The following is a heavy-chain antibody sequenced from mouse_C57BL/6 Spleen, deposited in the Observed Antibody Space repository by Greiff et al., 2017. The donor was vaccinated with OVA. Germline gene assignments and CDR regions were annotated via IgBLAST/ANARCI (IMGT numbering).Heavy chain of an antibody. V-gene: IGHV5-6*02. D-gene: IGHD1-1*01. J-gene: IGHJ3*01. CDR3: ARYITTVVARGFAY. Sequence: DVMLVESGGDLVKPGGSLKLSCAASGFTFSSYGMSWVRQTPDKRLEWVATISSGGSYTYYPDSVKGRFTISRDNAKNTLYLQMSSLKSEDTAMYYCARYITTVVARGFAYWGQGTLVTVSA. CDR2: ISSGGSYT. CDR1: GFTFSSYG.